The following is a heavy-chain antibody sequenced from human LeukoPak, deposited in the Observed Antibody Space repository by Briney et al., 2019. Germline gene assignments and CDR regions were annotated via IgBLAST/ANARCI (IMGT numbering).Heavy chain of an antibody. V-gene: IGHV3-21*04. CDR1: GFTFSSYS. Sequence: GGSLRLSCAASGFTFSSYSMNWVRQAPGKGLEWVSSISSSSSYIYYADSVKGRFTISRDNAKNSLYLQMNSLRAEDMALYYCAKGSRYGEHYFDYWGQGTLVTVSS. CDR3: AKGSRYGEHYFDY. J-gene: IGHJ4*02. CDR2: ISSSSSYI. D-gene: IGHD4-17*01.